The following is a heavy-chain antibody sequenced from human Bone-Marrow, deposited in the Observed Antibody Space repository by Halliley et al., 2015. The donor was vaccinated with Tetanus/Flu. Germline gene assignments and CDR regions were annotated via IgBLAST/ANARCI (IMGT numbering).Heavy chain of an antibody. CDR1: GLSFGTYW. J-gene: IGHJ4*02. Sequence: SLRLSCVASGLSFGTYWMCWVRQAPGKGLECVANINQDESVQHYVDSVKGRFTISRDNAKNSLYLQMSSLRAEDTAVYYCARGGEYWGQGTLVTVSS. CDR3: ARGGEY. CDR2: INQDESVQ. V-gene: IGHV3-7*01.